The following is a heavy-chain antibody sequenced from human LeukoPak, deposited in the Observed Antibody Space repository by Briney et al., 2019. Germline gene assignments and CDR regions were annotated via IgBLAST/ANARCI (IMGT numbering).Heavy chain of an antibody. V-gene: IGHV3-33*01. CDR1: GFTFNSYG. CDR3: ARDLYGSGSH. Sequence: GGSLRLSCAASGFTFNSYGFHWVRQAPGKGLEWVADIWYDGSNKYYADSVKGRFTISRDNSKNTLYLQMNSLRAEDTAVYYCARDLYGSGSHWGQGTLVTASS. CDR2: IWYDGSNK. J-gene: IGHJ4*02. D-gene: IGHD3-10*01.